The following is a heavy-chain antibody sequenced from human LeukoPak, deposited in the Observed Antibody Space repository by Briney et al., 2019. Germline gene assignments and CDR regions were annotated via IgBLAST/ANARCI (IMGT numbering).Heavy chain of an antibody. Sequence: GGSLRLSCAASGFTFSSYGMHWVRQAPGKGLEWVAFIRYDGSNKYYADSVKGRFTISRDNSKNTLYLQMNSLRADDTAVYYCARLESGYDSGYYYYYMDVWGKGTTVTVSS. J-gene: IGHJ6*03. CDR1: GFTFSSYG. CDR3: ARLESGYDSGYYYYYMDV. V-gene: IGHV3-30*02. CDR2: IRYDGSNK. D-gene: IGHD5-12*01.